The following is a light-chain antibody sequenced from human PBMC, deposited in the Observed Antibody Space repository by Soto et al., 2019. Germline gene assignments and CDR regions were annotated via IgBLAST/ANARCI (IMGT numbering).Light chain of an antibody. Sequence: DIQMTQSPSTLSASVGDRVTITCRARQSISRWLAWYQQKPGKAPKLLIYDASSLESGVPSRFSGSGSGTDFTLTISSLQPDDFATYYCQQYNSYSAFGQGTKVEIK. CDR1: QSISRW. CDR3: QQYNSYSA. V-gene: IGKV1-5*01. J-gene: IGKJ1*01. CDR2: DAS.